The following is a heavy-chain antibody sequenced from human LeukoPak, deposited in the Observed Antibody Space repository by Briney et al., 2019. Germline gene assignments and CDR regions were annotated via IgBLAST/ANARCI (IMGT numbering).Heavy chain of an antibody. D-gene: IGHD6-13*01. Sequence: PGGSLRLSCAASGFTFSTYVMNWFRQAPGKGLEWVSTISVGAEYIFYADSVKGRFTISRDNSKNTLYVQMNSLRAEDTAVYYCAKQLAAAGFDFWGQGTLVTVSS. V-gene: IGHV3-23*01. CDR1: GFTFSTYV. CDR2: ISVGAEYI. J-gene: IGHJ4*02. CDR3: AKQLAAAGFDF.